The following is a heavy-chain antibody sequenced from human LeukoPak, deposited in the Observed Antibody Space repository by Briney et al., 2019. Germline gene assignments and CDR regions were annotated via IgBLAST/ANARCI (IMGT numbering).Heavy chain of an antibody. CDR2: ISYDGSNK. D-gene: IGHD2-8*01. CDR1: GFTFSSYG. J-gene: IGHJ4*02. V-gene: IGHV3-30*18. CDR3: AKVWEWCMLCPLDY. Sequence: PGGSLRLSCAASGFTFSSYGMHWVRQAPGKGLEWVAVISYDGSNKYYADSVKGRFTISRDNSKNTLYLQMNSLRAEDTAVYYCAKVWEWCMLCPLDYWGQGTLVTVPS.